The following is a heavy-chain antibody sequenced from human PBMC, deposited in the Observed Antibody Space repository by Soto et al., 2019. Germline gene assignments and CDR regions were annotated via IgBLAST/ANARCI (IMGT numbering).Heavy chain of an antibody. CDR3: ARVSSSVWLGLDY. V-gene: IGHV1-69*06. J-gene: IGHJ4*02. CDR1: GGTFSSYA. D-gene: IGHD6-19*01. Sequence: QVQLVQSGAEVKKPGSSVKVSCKASGGTFSSYAISWVRQAPGQGLGWMGGLIPIFGTANYAQKFQGRVTITADKSTSTAYMALCSLGSEDTAVYYCARVSSSVWLGLDYWGQGTLVTVSS. CDR2: LIPIFGTA.